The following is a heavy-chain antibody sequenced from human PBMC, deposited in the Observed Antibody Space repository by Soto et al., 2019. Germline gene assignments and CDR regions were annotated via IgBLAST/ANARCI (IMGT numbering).Heavy chain of an antibody. CDR3: ARKGYIVNIGLAV. V-gene: IGHV1-18*01. D-gene: IGHD5-12*01. J-gene: IGHJ6*02. CDR1: GYTFLNYD. Sequence: QVQLVQSGAEVKRPGASVKVSCKASGYTFLNYDVAWVRRAPGQGLEWMGWISISKGKTYYQQSLQGRVTMTTDTATTTTYTQVRSLTSDAPAVYYCARKGYIVNIGLAVWGQGATVTVSS. CDR2: ISISKGKT.